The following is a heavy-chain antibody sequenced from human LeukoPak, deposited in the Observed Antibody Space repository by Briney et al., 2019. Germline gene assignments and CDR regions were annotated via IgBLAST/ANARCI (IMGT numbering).Heavy chain of an antibody. CDR3: AKDRVTAAGYYFDY. Sequence: SVKVSCKASGYTFTSYGISWVRQAPGQGLEWMGGIIPIFGTANYAQKFQGRVTITADESTSTAYMELSSLRSEDTAVYYCAKDRVTAAGYYFDYWGQGTLVTVSS. V-gene: IGHV1-69*13. CDR2: IIPIFGTA. D-gene: IGHD6-13*01. J-gene: IGHJ4*02. CDR1: GYTFTSYG.